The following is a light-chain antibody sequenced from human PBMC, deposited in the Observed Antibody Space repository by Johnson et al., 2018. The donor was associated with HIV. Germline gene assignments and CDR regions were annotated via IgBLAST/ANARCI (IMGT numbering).Light chain of an antibody. CDR2: MNN. J-gene: IGLJ1*01. CDR1: SSNIGSYT. CDR3: VTWDSSRSAHYI. V-gene: IGLV1-44*01. Sequence: QSVLTQPPSASGTPGQRVTISCSGSSSNIGSYTVNWYQHLPGTAPKLLLNMNNQRPSGVPDRFSGPKSGTSASLAIRWLQVADEADYYCVTWDSSRSAHYIFGTGTKVTVL.